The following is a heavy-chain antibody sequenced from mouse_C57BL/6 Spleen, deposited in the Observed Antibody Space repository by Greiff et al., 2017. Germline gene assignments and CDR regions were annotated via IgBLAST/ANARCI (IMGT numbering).Heavy chain of an antibody. J-gene: IGHJ4*01. D-gene: IGHD1-1*01. Sequence: EVQLQQSGPELVKPGASVKMSCKASGYTFTDYNMHWVKQSHGKSLEWLGYINPNSGGTSYNQKFKGKATLTVNKSSSTAYLELRSLTSEYSAVYYCAICDYASSYYGAVDYWGQGTSVTVSS. CDR3: AICDYASSYYGAVDY. V-gene: IGHV1-22*01. CDR1: GYTFTDYN. CDR2: INPNSGGT.